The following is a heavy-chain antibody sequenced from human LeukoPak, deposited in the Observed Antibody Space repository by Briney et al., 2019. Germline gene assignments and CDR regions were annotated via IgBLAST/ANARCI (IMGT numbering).Heavy chain of an antibody. CDR3: AKTSGYSYSYGDY. CDR2: ISAGIGYT. J-gene: IGHJ4*02. Sequence: GGSLRLSCVGSGFTFSSYGMSWVRQAPGKGLKWVSGISAGIGYTYYADSVRGRFTISRDNSKNTLYLQMNSLRAEDTAVYYCAKTSGYSYSYGDYWGQGTLVTVSS. D-gene: IGHD5-18*01. CDR1: GFTFSSYG. V-gene: IGHV3-23*01.